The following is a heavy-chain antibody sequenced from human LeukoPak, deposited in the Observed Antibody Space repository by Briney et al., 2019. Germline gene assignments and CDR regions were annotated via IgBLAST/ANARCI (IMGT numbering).Heavy chain of an antibody. V-gene: IGHV3-7*01. Sequence: GGSLRLSCAASGPTFSTYWMNWVRQAPGKGLEWVANIKFDGSEKYYVDSVKGRFTISRDNTKNSLYLQMNSLRAEDTAMYYCTRGGGNFDYWGQGTLVTVSS. CDR1: GPTFSTYW. CDR3: TRGGGNFDY. CDR2: IKFDGSEK. D-gene: IGHD2-15*01. J-gene: IGHJ4*02.